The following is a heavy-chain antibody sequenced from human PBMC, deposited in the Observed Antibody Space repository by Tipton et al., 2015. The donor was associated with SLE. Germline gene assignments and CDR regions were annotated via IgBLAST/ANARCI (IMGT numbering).Heavy chain of an antibody. CDR1: GGSITSRY. V-gene: IGHV4-59*11. CDR3: ARDPRYGSSSGGD. J-gene: IGHJ1*01. Sequence: TLSLTCTVSGGSITSRYWNWVRQPPGKGLEWIGYIYYSGTTSYNSSLKSRVTISVDSAKNQFSLKLSSVTAADTAVYYCARDPRYGSSSGGDWGQGTLVTVSS. CDR2: IYYSGTT. D-gene: IGHD6-6*01.